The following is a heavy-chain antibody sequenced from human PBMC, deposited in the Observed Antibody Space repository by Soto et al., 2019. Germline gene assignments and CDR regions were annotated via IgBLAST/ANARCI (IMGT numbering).Heavy chain of an antibody. D-gene: IGHD1-7*01. CDR2: ISSSSSYI. CDR3: ASLKPDAWNYDRDAFDI. J-gene: IGHJ3*02. V-gene: IGHV3-21*01. CDR1: GFTFSSYS. Sequence: GGSLRLSCAASGFTFSSYSMNWVRQAPGKGLEWVSSISSSSSYIYYADSVKGRFTISRDNAKNSLYLQMNSLRAEDAAVYYCASLKPDAWNYDRDAFDIWGQGTMVTVSS.